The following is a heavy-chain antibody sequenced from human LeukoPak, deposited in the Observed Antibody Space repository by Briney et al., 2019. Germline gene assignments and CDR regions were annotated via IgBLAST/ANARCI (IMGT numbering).Heavy chain of an antibody. V-gene: IGHV5-51*01. Sequence: HGESLKISCKGSGYTFTKYWIGWVRQTPGKGLECMGIIYPGDSDTRYSPSFQGQVTISADKSISTAYLQWSSLKASDTAMYYCARRDMATNTPFDYWGQGTLVTVSS. J-gene: IGHJ4*02. D-gene: IGHD5-24*01. CDR3: ARRDMATNTPFDY. CDR1: GYTFTKYW. CDR2: IYPGDSDT.